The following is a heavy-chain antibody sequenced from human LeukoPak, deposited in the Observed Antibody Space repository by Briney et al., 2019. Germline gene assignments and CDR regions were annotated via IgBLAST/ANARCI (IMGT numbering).Heavy chain of an antibody. J-gene: IGHJ5*02. Sequence: ASVKVSCKASGYTLTSYGISWVRQAPGQGLEWMGWISAYNGNTDYAQKLQGRVTMTTDTSTSTAYMELRSLRSDDTAVYYCARDNIWRHDYYGSGSEDAGFDPWGQGTLVTVSS. CDR3: ARDNIWRHDYYGSGSEDAGFDP. CDR1: GYTLTSYG. D-gene: IGHD3-10*01. V-gene: IGHV1-18*01. CDR2: ISAYNGNT.